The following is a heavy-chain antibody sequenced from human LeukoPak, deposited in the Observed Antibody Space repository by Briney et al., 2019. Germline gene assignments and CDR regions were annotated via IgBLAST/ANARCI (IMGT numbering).Heavy chain of an antibody. CDR1: GGSIASYY. J-gene: IGHJ5*02. V-gene: IGHV4-59*01. Sequence: SETLSLTCNVSGGSIASYYWSWIRQPPGTGLEWIGYIYYSGTTNYNPSLKSRVTISLDTSKNQFSLKVNSVTAADTAVYYCVRSKSGAYGWFDPWGQGTLVTVSS. CDR3: VRSKSGAYGWFDP. CDR2: IYYSGTT. D-gene: IGHD2-15*01.